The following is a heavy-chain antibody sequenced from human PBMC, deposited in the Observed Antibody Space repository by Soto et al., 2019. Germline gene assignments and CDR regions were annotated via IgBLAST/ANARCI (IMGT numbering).Heavy chain of an antibody. CDR2: ISDSGDRI. CDR1: GFTFTNDA. J-gene: IGHJ4*01. CDR3: AKDHISKGIYYFAY. Sequence: EVQLLESGGTLAQPGGSLRLSCAASGFTFTNDAMSWVLQAPGKGLEWVSSISDSGDRIYYADSEKGRFTISRDNSRNTLFLELNSLRAEDTAVYFCAKDHISKGIYYFAYWGQGTLVSVSS. V-gene: IGHV3-23*01.